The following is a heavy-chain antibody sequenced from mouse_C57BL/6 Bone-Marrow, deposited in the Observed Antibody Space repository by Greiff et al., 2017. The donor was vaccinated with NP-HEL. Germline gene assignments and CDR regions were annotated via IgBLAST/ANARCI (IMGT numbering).Heavy chain of an antibody. CDR1: GYTFTSYW. J-gene: IGHJ2*01. V-gene: IGHV1-64*01. Sequence: VQLQQPGAELVKPGASVKLSCKASGYTFTSYWMHWVKQRPGQGLEWIGMIHPNSGSTNYNEKFKSKATLTVDKSSSTAYMQLSSLTSEDSAVYYCARWELGPGFDYCGQGTTLTVAS. CDR3: ARWELGPGFDY. CDR2: IHPNSGST. D-gene: IGHD4-1*01.